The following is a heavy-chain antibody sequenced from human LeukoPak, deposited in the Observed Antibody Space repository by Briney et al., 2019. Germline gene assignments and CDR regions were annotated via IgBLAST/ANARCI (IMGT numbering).Heavy chain of an antibody. CDR1: GYTFIHYG. CDR3: ARAGAVAGPPGGY. Sequence: ASVKVSCKASGYTFIHYGISWVRQAPGQGLEWMGWINTNNGNTNYAQKLQGRVTMTTDTSTSTAYMELRSLRSDDTAVYYCARAGAVAGPPGGYWGQGTLVTVSS. J-gene: IGHJ4*02. D-gene: IGHD6-19*01. V-gene: IGHV1-18*01. CDR2: INTNNGNT.